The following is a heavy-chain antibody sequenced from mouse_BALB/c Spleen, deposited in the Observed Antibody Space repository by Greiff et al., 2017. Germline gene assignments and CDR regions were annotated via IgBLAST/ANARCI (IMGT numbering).Heavy chain of an antibody. CDR1: GFTFNTNP. CDR2: IRSKSNNYAT. V-gene: IGHV10S3*01. CDR3: VRDRGWLLLDY. D-gene: IGHD2-3*01. J-gene: IGHJ2*01. Sequence: GGGLVQPKGSLKLSCAASGFTFNTNPMNWVRQAPGKGLEWVARIRSKSNNYATYYADSVKDRFTISSDDSQSMLYLQMNNLKTEDTAMYYCVRDRGWLLLDYWGQGTTLTVSS.